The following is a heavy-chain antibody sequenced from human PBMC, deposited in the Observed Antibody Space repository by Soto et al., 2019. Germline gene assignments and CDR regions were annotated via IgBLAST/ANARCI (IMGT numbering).Heavy chain of an antibody. CDR3: ARGFRYVVVVAAPIYYFDY. CDR2: MNPNSGNT. Sequence: GASVKVSCKASGYTFTSYDINWVRQATGQGLEWMGWMNPNSGNTGYAQKFQGRVTMTRNTSISTAYMELSSLRSEDTAVYYCARGFRYVVVVAAPIYYFDYWGQGTLVTVSS. V-gene: IGHV1-8*01. D-gene: IGHD2-15*01. CDR1: GYTFTSYD. J-gene: IGHJ4*02.